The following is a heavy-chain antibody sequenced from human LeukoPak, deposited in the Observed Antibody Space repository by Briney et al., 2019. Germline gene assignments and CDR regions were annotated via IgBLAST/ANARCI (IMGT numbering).Heavy chain of an antibody. CDR3: ASEALSGYIDY. D-gene: IGHD3-22*01. Sequence: PSETLSLTCTVSGGSISSSSYYWGWIRQPPGKGLEWIGSIYYSGSTYYNPSLKSRVTISVDTSKNQFSLKLSSVTAADTAVYYCASEALSGYIDYWGQGTLVTVSS. J-gene: IGHJ4*02. V-gene: IGHV4-39*01. CDR2: IYYSGST. CDR1: GGSISSSSYY.